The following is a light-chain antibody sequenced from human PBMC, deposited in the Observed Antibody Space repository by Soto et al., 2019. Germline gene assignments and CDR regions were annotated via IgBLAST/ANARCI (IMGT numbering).Light chain of an antibody. CDR1: SSDVGGYNY. CDR3: SSYTSISTPLWV. CDR2: DVS. Sequence: QSALTQPASVSGSPGQSITISCTGTSSDVGGYNYVSWYQQHPGKAPELMIYDVSNRPSGVSNRFSGSKSGNTASLTISGLQAEDEADYYCSSYTSISTPLWVFGTGTKLTV. V-gene: IGLV2-14*01. J-gene: IGLJ1*01.